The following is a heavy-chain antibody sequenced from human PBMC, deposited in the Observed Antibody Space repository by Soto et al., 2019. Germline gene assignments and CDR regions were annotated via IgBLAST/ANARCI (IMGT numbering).Heavy chain of an antibody. Sequence: PWGSLRLSCAASGFTFSSYGMHCVRQAPCKGLEWVAVIWYDGSNKYYADSVKGRFTISRDNSKNTLYLQMNSLRAEDTAVYYCARGGVYGMDVWGQGTTVTVSS. CDR1: GFTFSSYG. D-gene: IGHD1-26*01. CDR3: ARGGVYGMDV. J-gene: IGHJ6*02. V-gene: IGHV3-33*01. CDR2: IWYDGSNK.